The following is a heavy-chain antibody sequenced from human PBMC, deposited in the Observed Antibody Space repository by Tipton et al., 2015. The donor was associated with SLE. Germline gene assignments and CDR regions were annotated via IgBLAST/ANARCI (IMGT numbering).Heavy chain of an antibody. V-gene: IGHV4-61*02. J-gene: IGHJ5*02. D-gene: IGHD2-15*01. Sequence: TLSLTCTVSGDSISSGSYYWSWIRQPAGKGLEWIGRIYSSGSANYNPSLRSRASISVDTSKNQFSLKLNSVTAADTAVYYCARGGLVIAHFDPWGQGTLVTVSS. CDR2: IYSSGSA. CDR1: GDSISSGSYY. CDR3: ARGGLVIAHFDP.